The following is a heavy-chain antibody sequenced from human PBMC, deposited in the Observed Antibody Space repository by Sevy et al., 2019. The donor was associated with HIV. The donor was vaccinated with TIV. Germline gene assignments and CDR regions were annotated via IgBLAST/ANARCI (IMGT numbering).Heavy chain of an antibody. J-gene: IGHJ6*02. Sequence: ASVKVSCKASGGTFSSYAISWVRQSPGQGLEWMGGIIPIFCTANYAQKFQGRVTITADESTSTAYMELSSLRSEDTAVYYCARGSYYYGSGSFAFRYYGMDVWGQGTTVTVSS. CDR2: IIPIFCTA. V-gene: IGHV1-69*13. CDR3: ARGSYYYGSGSFAFRYYGMDV. CDR1: GGTFSSYA. D-gene: IGHD3-10*01.